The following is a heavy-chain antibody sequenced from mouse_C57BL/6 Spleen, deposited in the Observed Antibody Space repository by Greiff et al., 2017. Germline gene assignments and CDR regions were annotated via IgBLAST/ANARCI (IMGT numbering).Heavy chain of an antibody. CDR1: GYAFSSYW. V-gene: IGHV1-80*01. J-gene: IGHJ4*01. CDR2: IYPGDGDT. CDR3: ARSSYDGYSGAMDY. Sequence: QVQLQPSGAELVKPGASVKISCKASGYAFSSYWMNWVKQRPGKGLEWIGQIYPGDGDTNYNGKFKGKGTLTADKSSSTAYMQLSSLTSEDSAVYFCARSSYDGYSGAMDYWGQGTSVTVSS. D-gene: IGHD2-3*01.